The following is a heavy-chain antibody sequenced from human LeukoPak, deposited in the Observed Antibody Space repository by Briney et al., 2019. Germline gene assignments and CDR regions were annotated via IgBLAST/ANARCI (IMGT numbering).Heavy chain of an antibody. CDR2: ITAYNDNT. V-gene: IGHV1-18*01. D-gene: IGHD3-10*01. CDR1: GYTFTSYG. J-gene: IGHJ4*02. CDR3: ARALLWFGEPSHIDY. Sequence: ASVKVSCKASGYTFTSYGISWVRQAPGQGLEWMGWITAYNDNTNYAQKLQGRVTMTTDTSTSTAYMELRSLRSDDTAVYYCARALLWFGEPSHIDYWGQGTLVIASS.